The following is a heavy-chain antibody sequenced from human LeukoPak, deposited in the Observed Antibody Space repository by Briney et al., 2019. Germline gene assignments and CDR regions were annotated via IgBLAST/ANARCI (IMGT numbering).Heavy chain of an antibody. CDR1: GFTFSSYT. D-gene: IGHD6-13*01. V-gene: IGHV3-64D*09. Sequence: GGSLRLSCSASGFTFSSYTMRWARQAPGEGLGYVSSIRPNGASNYYRDTVKGRFTISRDNSKKTLYLQMSSLRAEDTAVYYWVKTIAVAGNFDYWGQGTLVTVS. CDR2: IRPNGASN. J-gene: IGHJ4*02. CDR3: VKTIAVAGNFDY.